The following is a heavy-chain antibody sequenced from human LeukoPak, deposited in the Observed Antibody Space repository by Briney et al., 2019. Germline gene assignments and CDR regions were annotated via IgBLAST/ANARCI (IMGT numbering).Heavy chain of an antibody. Sequence: PGGSLRLSCAASEFSVGSNYMTWVRQAPGKGLEWVSLIYSGGSTYYADSVKGRVTISRDNSKNTLYLQMNSLRAEDTAVYYCAKGPEVRGVTVILKTGEKGALDYWGQGTLVTVSS. J-gene: IGHJ4*02. CDR2: IYSGGST. CDR1: EFSVGSNY. D-gene: IGHD3-10*01. CDR3: AKGPEVRGVTVILKTGEKGALDY. V-gene: IGHV3-66*02.